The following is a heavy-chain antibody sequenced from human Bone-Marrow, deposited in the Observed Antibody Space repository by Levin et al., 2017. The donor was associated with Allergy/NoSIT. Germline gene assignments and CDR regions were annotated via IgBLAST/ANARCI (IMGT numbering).Heavy chain of an antibody. Sequence: KPGGSLRLSCAASGFAFSNAWMSWVRQAPGEGLEWVGHIKTKIDGGTTDYTAPVIGRFSISRDDSKNTLYLQMNSLKTEDTAVYYCTTDRTSSPIDDWGPGTLVTVSS. CDR2: IKTKIDGGTT. J-gene: IGHJ4*02. CDR3: TTDRTSSPIDD. V-gene: IGHV3-15*01. CDR1: GFAFSNAW.